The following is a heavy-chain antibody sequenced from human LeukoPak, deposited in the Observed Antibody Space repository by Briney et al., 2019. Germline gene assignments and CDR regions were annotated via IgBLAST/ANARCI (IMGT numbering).Heavy chain of an antibody. V-gene: IGHV4-59*11. CDR2: MHYSGLT. D-gene: IGHD6-13*01. J-gene: IGHJ6*03. CDR1: GDSISTHY. Sequence: SETLSLTCTVSGDSISTHYWSWIRQPPGKGLEWIGYMHYSGLTNYNPSLKSRVTISADTSKNQFSLGLSSVTAADTAVYYCARDQMAAAGTNMDVWGKGATVTVSS. CDR3: ARDQMAAAGTNMDV.